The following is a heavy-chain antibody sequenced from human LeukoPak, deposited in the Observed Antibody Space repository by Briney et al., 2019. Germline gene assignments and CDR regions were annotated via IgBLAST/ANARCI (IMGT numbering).Heavy chain of an antibody. CDR1: GFTFSRSW. J-gene: IGHJ4*02. V-gene: IGHV3-7*01. CDR3: XXXXXGGDSMGLDY. CDR2: IMVDGSDK. Sequence: GGSLRLSCAASGFTFSRSWMSWVRLAPGKGLEWVANIMVDGSDKHYVDSVKGRFTISRDNAENSLYRQLYSLRAEHRVVLYXXXXXXGGDSMGLDYWGQGTLVTVSS. D-gene: IGHD2-21*02.